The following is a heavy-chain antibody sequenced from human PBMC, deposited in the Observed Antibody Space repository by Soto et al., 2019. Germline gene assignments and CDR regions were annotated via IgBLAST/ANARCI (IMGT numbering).Heavy chain of an antibody. CDR3: VRHRSDFWFDP. V-gene: IGHV4-39*01. CDR2: IYYSGST. J-gene: IGHJ5*02. D-gene: IGHD2-15*01. Sequence: QMQLQESGPGLVKPSETLSLTCTVSGGSISSSSYFWGWIRQPPGKGLEWIGSIYYSGSTYYNPSLKSRVTVSVDTSKNQFSLKLSSVTAADTAVYYCVRHRSDFWFDPWGQGTLVTVSS. CDR1: GGSISSSSYF.